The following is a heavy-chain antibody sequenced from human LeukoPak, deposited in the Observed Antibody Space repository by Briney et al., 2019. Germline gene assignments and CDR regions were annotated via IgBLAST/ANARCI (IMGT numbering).Heavy chain of an antibody. Sequence: SETLSLTCTVSGGPISSYYWSRIRQPPGKGLEWIGYIYYSGSTNYNPSLKSRVTISVDTSKNQFSLKLSSVTAADTAVYYCARVGGDCYPPCYGMDVWGQGTTVTVSS. J-gene: IGHJ6*02. CDR1: GGPISSYY. V-gene: IGHV4-59*01. D-gene: IGHD2-21*02. CDR3: ARVGGDCYPPCYGMDV. CDR2: IYYSGST.